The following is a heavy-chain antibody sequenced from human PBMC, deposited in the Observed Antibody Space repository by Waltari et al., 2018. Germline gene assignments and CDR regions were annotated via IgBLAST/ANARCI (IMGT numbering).Heavy chain of an antibody. Sequence: QVQLQQSGPGLVKPSQTLSLTCAISGDSVFSNRAAWNWIRQSPSRGLEWLGRTYYRSKWYNDYAVYVKSRITINPDTSKNHFSLQLNAVTPEDTAVYYCARAGLKREMATIRDWGQGTLVTVSS. D-gene: IGHD5-12*01. CDR2: TYYRSKWYN. CDR3: ARAGLKREMATIRD. V-gene: IGHV6-1*01. CDR1: GDSVFSNRAA. J-gene: IGHJ4*02.